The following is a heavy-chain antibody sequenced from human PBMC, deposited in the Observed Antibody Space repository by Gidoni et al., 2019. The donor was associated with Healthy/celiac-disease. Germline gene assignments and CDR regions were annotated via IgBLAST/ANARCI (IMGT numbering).Heavy chain of an antibody. D-gene: IGHD6-6*01. V-gene: IGHV4-39*01. CDR1: GGSISSSSYY. J-gene: IGHJ3*02. CDR2: IYYSGST. CDR3: ARRSIAARLGFVAPFDI. Sequence: QLQLQESGPGLVKPSETLSLTCTVSGGSISSSSYYWGWIRQPPGKGLEWIGSIYYSGSTYYNPSLKSRVTISVDTSKNQFSLKLSSVTAADTAVYYCARRSIAARLGFVAPFDIWGQGTMVTVSS.